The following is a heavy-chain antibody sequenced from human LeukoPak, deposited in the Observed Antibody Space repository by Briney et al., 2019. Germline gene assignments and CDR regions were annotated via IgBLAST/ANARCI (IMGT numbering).Heavy chain of an antibody. CDR2: ISSSSSYI. V-gene: IGHV3-21*01. Sequence: GGSLRLSCAASGFTFSSDSMNWVRQAPGKGLEWVSSISSSSSYIYYVDSVKGRFTISRDNAKNSLYLQMNSLSAEVTAVYYCARDLCSGGGCYSGADAFDIWGQGTMITVSS. CDR3: ARDLCSGGGCYSGADAFDI. D-gene: IGHD2-15*01. CDR1: GFTFSSDS. J-gene: IGHJ3*02.